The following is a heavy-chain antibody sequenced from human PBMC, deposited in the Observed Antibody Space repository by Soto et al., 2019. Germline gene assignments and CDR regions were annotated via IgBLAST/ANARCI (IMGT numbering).Heavy chain of an antibody. V-gene: IGHV1-2*02. Sequence: ASVKVSCKASGFSFTGYYIHWLRQSPVQGLEWMGWINAHSGGTEYAQKFQGRVTLTRDTSIATAYLTLTSLTSDDTALYYCAKDLTRQLAYWLDPWGQGTQVTVSS. CDR1: GFSFTGYY. CDR3: AKDLTRQLAYWLDP. CDR2: INAHSGGT. J-gene: IGHJ5*02. D-gene: IGHD6-6*01.